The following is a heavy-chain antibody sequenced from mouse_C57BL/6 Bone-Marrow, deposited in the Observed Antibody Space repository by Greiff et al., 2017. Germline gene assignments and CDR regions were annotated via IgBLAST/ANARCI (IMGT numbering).Heavy chain of an antibody. CDR2: INPSTGGT. J-gene: IGHJ4*01. D-gene: IGHD2-1*01. CDR3: ASEALYGNYRRMDY. CDR1: GYSFTGYY. Sequence: EVQLKESGPELVKPGASVKISCKASGYSFTGYYMNWVKQSPEKSLEWIGEINPSTGGTTYNQKFKAKATLTVDKSSSTAYMQLKSLTSEDSAVYYCASEALYGNYRRMDYWGQGTSVTVSS. V-gene: IGHV1-42*01.